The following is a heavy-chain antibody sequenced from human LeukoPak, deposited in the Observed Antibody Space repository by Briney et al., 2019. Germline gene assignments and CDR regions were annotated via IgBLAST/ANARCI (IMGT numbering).Heavy chain of an antibody. Sequence: SETLSLTCTVSGDSISSYFWSWNRQPPGKGLEWIGYIYYNERSNYNPSLRSRVTISIDTSKNQFSLKLNSVTAADSAVYYCARSPQHFDRLLDGDSHYFFDSWGQGTLVTVSS. CDR3: ARSPQHFDRLLDGDSHYFFDS. J-gene: IGHJ4*02. CDR2: IYYNERS. V-gene: IGHV4-59*12. CDR1: GDSISSYF. D-gene: IGHD3-9*01.